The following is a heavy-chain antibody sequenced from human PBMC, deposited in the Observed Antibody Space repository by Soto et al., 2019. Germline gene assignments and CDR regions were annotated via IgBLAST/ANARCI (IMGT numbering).Heavy chain of an antibody. D-gene: IGHD2-21*01. J-gene: IGHJ6*03. Sequence: GGSLRLSCAASGFTFSSYWMSWVRQAPGKGLEWVANIKQDGSEKYYVDSVKGRFTISRDNAKNSLYLQMNSLRAEDTAVYYCAKVMGIPPYYYYMDVWGKGTTVTVSS. CDR1: GFTFSSYW. CDR3: AKVMGIPPYYYYMDV. V-gene: IGHV3-7*03. CDR2: IKQDGSEK.